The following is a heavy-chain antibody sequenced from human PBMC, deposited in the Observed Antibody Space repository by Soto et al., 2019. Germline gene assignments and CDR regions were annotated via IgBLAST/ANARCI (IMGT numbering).Heavy chain of an antibody. Sequence: GGSLRLSCAASGFTFSSYAMSWVRQAPGKGLEWVSAISGSAVSTYYADSVKGRFTISRDNAKNTVYLQIDSLRAEDTAVYYCARSLPGTYGAFDLWGQGTMVTVSS. D-gene: IGHD1-7*01. V-gene: IGHV3-23*01. CDR3: ARSLPGTYGAFDL. CDR2: ISGSAVST. J-gene: IGHJ3*01. CDR1: GFTFSSYA.